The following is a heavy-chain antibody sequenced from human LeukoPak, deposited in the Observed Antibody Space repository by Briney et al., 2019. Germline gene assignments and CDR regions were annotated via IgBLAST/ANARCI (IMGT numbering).Heavy chain of an antibody. J-gene: IGHJ4*02. CDR1: GYTFRSYS. CDR3: ARTGEYSSSSGDFDY. CDR2: ISSSSSYI. D-gene: IGHD6-6*01. V-gene: IGHV3-21*01. Sequence: GGSLRLSCAASGYTFRSYSMDWVRQAPGKGLEWVSSISSSSSYIYYADSVKGRFTVSRDNAKNSLYLQMNSLRAEDTAVYYCARTGEYSSSSGDFDYWGQGTLVTVSS.